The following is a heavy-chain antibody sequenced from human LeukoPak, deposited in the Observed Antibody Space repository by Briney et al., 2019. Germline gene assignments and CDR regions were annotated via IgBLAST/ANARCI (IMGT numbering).Heavy chain of an antibody. CDR3: ARGVLWFGELLYYNWFDP. CDR1: GGSISSYY. J-gene: IGHJ5*02. Sequence: SETLSLTCTVSGGSISSYYWSWIRQPAGKGLEWIGRIYTSGSTNYNPSLKSRVTMSVDTSKNQFSLKLSSVTAADTAVNYCARGVLWFGELLYYNWFDPWGQGTLVTVSS. CDR2: IYTSGST. V-gene: IGHV4-4*07. D-gene: IGHD3-10*01.